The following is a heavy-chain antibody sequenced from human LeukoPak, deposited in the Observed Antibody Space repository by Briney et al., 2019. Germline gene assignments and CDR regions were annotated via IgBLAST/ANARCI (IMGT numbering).Heavy chain of an antibody. CDR2: INNDGSGA. J-gene: IGHJ2*01. CDR1: GFTFSSNW. Sequence: RGSLRLSCAASGFTFSSNWMHWVRQAPGKGLVWVSRINNDGSGAIYADSVKGRFTISRDDAKNSLYLQMNSLRGEDTAVYYCTRPASDWYFDLWGRGTLVTVSS. CDR3: TRPASDWYFDL. V-gene: IGHV3-74*01.